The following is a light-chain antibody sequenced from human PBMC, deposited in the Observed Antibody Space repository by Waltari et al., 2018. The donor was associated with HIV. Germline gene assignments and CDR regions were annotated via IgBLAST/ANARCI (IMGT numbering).Light chain of an antibody. CDR1: NSNIGNNF. Sequence: QSVLTQPPSVSAAAGQKVTISCSGSNSNIGNNFVSWYQQLPGTAPKLLIYDSNKRTSGIPDRFSGSKSDTSATLDITGLQTGDEADYYCGTWDSSLSAVLFGGGTKLTVL. CDR3: GTWDSSLSAVL. CDR2: DSN. V-gene: IGLV1-51*01. J-gene: IGLJ2*01.